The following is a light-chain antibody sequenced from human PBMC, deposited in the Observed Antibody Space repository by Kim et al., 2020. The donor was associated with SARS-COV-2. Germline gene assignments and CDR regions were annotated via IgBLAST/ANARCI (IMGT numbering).Light chain of an antibody. Sequence: VHNPCTGSRSNIGAGYDVPWYPQLPGTAPKLLIYDNSNRPSGVPDRFSGSKSGTSASLAITGLQAEDEADYYCQSSDSSLSGSWVFGGGTQLTVL. CDR3: QSSDSSLSGSWV. CDR2: DNS. V-gene: IGLV1-40*01. J-gene: IGLJ3*02. CDR1: RSNIGAGYD.